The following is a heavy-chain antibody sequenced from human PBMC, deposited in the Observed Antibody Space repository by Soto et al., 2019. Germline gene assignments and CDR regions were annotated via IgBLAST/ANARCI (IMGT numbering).Heavy chain of an antibody. CDR1: GGSISSGDYY. V-gene: IGHV4-30-4*01. CDR3: ARDNILGILYGGMDV. D-gene: IGHD3-3*01. CDR2: IYYSGRT. Sequence: SETLSLACTVSGGSISSGDYYWSCIRHPPGKGLEWIGYIYYSGRTYYNPSLKSRVTISVDTSKNQFSLKLSSVTAADTAVYYCARDNILGILYGGMDVWGQGTTVT. J-gene: IGHJ6*02.